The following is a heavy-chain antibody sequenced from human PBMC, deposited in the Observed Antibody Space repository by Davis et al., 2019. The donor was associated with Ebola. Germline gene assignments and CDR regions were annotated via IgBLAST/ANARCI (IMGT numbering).Heavy chain of an antibody. Sequence: ASVKVSCKASGYTFTSYYMHWVRQAPGQGLEWMGIINPSGGSTSYAQKFQGRVTMTRDTSTSTVYMELSSLRSEDTAMYYCARGGWIQLPPSNWYFDLWGRGTLVTVSS. CDR2: INPSGGST. CDR1: GYTFTSYY. J-gene: IGHJ2*01. V-gene: IGHV1-46*01. CDR3: ARGGWIQLPPSNWYFDL. D-gene: IGHD5-18*01.